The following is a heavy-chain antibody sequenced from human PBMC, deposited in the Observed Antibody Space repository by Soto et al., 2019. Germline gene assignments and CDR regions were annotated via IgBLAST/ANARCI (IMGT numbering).Heavy chain of an antibody. D-gene: IGHD6-6*01. CDR1: GGTFSSYA. Sequence: QVQLVQSGAEVKKPGSSVNVSCKASGGTFSSYAISWVRQAPGQGLEWMGGIIHIFGTANNAQKFQGRVTITEDESTSTAYKELSSLRYEDTAVYYCARLGPLSRSSLYYYDGMDVWRQWTTVTACS. CDR3: ARLGPLSRSSLYYYDGMDV. J-gene: IGHJ6*02. V-gene: IGHV1-69*01. CDR2: IIHIFGTA.